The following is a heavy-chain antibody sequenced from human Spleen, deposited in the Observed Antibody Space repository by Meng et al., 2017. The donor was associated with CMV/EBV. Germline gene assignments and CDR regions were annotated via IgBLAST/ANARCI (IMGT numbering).Heavy chain of an antibody. CDR2: TYYRSKWYN. CDR3: ARRGAGRGTNWLDP. Sequence: SQTLSLTCGISGDSVSSNSVAWNWIRQSPSRGLEWLGRTYYRSKWYNDYAASVKRRISINPDTSKNQFSLQLKSVTPEDTAVYYCARRGAGRGTNWLDPWGQGTLVTVSS. CDR1: GDSVSSNSVA. J-gene: IGHJ5*02. V-gene: IGHV6-1*01. D-gene: IGHD1-7*01.